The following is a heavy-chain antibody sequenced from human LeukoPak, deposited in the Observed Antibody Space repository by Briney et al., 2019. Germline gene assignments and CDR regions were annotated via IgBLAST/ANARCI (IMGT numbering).Heavy chain of an antibody. D-gene: IGHD3-10*02. CDR1: GFTFSSYW. Sequence: GGSLRLSCAASGFTFSSYWMSWVRQAPGKGLEWVANMKQDGSEKYYVDSVKGRFTISRDNAKNSLYLQMNSLRAEDTAVYYCARDVFLFRVPPGPLDYWGQGTLVTVSS. CDR3: ARDVFLFRVPPGPLDY. J-gene: IGHJ4*02. CDR2: MKQDGSEK. V-gene: IGHV3-7*03.